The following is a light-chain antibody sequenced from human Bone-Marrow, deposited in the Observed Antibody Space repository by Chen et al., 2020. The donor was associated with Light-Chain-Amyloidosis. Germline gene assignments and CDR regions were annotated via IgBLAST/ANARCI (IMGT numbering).Light chain of an antibody. CDR2: RDT. CDR1: DLPTKY. CDR3: QSADSSGTYEVI. V-gene: IGLV3-25*03. Sequence: SAELTQPPSVSVSPVQPARITCSGDDLPTKYAYWYQQKPGQAPVLVIHRDTVRPSGISERFSGSSSGTTATLTISGVQAEDEADYHCQSADSSGTYEVIFGGGTKLTVL. J-gene: IGLJ2*01.